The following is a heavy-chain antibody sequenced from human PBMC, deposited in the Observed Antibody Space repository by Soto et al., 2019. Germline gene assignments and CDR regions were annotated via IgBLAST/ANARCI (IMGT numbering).Heavy chain of an antibody. D-gene: IGHD1-26*01. J-gene: IGHJ6*02. CDR1: GGTFNRHA. CDR2: ISFDGKNK. CDR3: ARDRWEQAPPRYYYGMDV. Sequence: GESLKISCAVSGGTFNRHAINWVRQAPGKGLEWVAVISFDGKNKYYGDSVEGRFTVSRENFNNTVYLQMNSLRGEDTAVYFCARDRWEQAPPRYYYGMDVWGQGTTVTVSS. V-gene: IGHV3-30*04.